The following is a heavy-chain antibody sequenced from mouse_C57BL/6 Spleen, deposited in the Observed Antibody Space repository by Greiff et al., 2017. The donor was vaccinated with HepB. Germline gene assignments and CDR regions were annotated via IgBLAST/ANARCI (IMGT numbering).Heavy chain of an antibody. CDR2: IYPGSGNT. CDR1: GYSFTSYY. J-gene: IGHJ4*01. V-gene: IGHV1-66*01. D-gene: IGHD1-1*01. Sequence: VQRVESGPELVKPGASVKISCKASGYSFTSYYIHWVKQRPGQGLEWIGWIYPGSGNTKYNEKFKGKATLTADTSSSTAYMQLSSLTSEDSAVYYCARSAYYYGSLYAMDYWGQGTSVTVSS. CDR3: ARSAYYYGSLYAMDY.